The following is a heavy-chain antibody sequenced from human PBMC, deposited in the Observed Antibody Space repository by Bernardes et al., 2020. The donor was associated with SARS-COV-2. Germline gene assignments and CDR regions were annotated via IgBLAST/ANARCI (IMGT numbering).Heavy chain of an antibody. CDR2: LTESGGA. CDR1: GGSFSGSS. J-gene: IGHJ4*02. V-gene: IGHV4-34*01. CDR3: ARAPPEAVAGMGLFDY. Sequence: SETLSLTCAAYGGSFSGSSWSWIRQPPGRGLEWIGELTESGGANYNPSLKSRVTISVDTSKNQFSLRLNSVTAADTSVYYCARAPPEAVAGMGLFDYWGPGTLVTVSS. D-gene: IGHD6-19*01.